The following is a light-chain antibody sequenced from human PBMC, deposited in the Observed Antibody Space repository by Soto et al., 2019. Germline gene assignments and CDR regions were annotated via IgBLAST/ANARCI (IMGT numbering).Light chain of an antibody. CDR3: QQSYSTPWT. J-gene: IGKJ1*01. CDR2: SAS. CDR1: QSICSY. Sequence: DIQMTQSPSSLSASVGDRVTITCRAGQSICSYLNWYRQKPGKAPELQIYSASTLQSGVPSTFSGYGSGTNITLTITSLQPDDFGIYYCQQSYSTPWTFGQGTMVEIK. V-gene: IGKV1-39*01.